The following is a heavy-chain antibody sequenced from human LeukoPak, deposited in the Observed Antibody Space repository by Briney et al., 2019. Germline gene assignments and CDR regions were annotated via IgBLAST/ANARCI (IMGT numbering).Heavy chain of an antibody. V-gene: IGHV1-2*02. CDR1: GYTFTGYY. Sequence: GASVKVSCKASGYTFTGYYMHWVRQAPGQGLEWMGWINPNSGGTNYAQKFQGRVTMTRDTSISTAYMELSRLRSDDTAVYYCARGRYSSSADDAFDIWGQGTMVTVSS. CDR3: ARGRYSSSADDAFDI. J-gene: IGHJ3*02. D-gene: IGHD6-13*01. CDR2: INPNSGGT.